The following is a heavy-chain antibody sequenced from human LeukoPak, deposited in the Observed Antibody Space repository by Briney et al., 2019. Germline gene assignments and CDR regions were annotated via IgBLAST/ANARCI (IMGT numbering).Heavy chain of an antibody. Sequence: GGSLRLSCAASGFTFDDYAMHWVRQAPGKGLEWVSGISWNSGSIGCADSVKGRFTISRDNAKNSLYLQMNSLRAEDMALYYCAKGNYDFWSGSDYWGQGTLVTVSS. J-gene: IGHJ4*02. CDR2: ISWNSGSI. V-gene: IGHV3-9*03. CDR3: AKGNYDFWSGSDY. CDR1: GFTFDDYA. D-gene: IGHD3-3*01.